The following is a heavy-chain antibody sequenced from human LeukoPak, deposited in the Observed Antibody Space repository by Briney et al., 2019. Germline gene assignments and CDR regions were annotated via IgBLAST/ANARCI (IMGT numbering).Heavy chain of an antibody. CDR3: ARDHDYGGYAY. V-gene: IGHV3-11*01. Sequence: GGSLRLSCAASGFTFSDYYMSWIRQAPGKGLEWVSYIRSSGTTTDYADSVKGRFTISRDYAKNSLYLQMNSLRAEDTAVYYCARDHDYGGYAYWGQGILVTVSS. CDR1: GFTFSDYY. CDR2: IRSSGTTT. J-gene: IGHJ4*02. D-gene: IGHD5-12*01.